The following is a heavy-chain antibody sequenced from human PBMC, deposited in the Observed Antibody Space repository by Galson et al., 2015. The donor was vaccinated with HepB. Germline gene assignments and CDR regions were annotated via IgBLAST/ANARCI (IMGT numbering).Heavy chain of an antibody. Sequence: SLRLSCAASGFTFGDYAMSWFRQAPGKGLEWVGFIRSKAYGGTTEYAASVKGRFTISRDDSKSIAYLQMNSLKTEDTAVYYCTRDKSAIRGYSYPNWFDPWGQGTLVTVSS. CDR2: IRSKAYGGTT. D-gene: IGHD5-18*01. J-gene: IGHJ5*02. CDR1: GFTFGDYA. V-gene: IGHV3-49*03. CDR3: TRDKSAIRGYSYPNWFDP.